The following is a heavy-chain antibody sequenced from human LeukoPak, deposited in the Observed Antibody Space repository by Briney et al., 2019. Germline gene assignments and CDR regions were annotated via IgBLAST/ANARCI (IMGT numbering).Heavy chain of an antibody. V-gene: IGHV1-18*01. CDR1: GYTFFDYG. Sequence: ASVKVSCKASGYTFFDYGTRWLRQAPGQGLEWVGWVAPHNGNTEYSQKLQGRVTLTTDTLTNTAFMALTSLSPDDTAIYYCTRDFSSKMATITDIWGQGTLVAVSS. J-gene: IGHJ4*02. CDR3: TRDFSSKMATITDI. D-gene: IGHD5-24*01. CDR2: VAPHNGNT.